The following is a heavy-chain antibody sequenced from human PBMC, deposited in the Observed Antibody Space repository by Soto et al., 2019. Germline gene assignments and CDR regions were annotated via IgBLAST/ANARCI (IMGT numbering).Heavy chain of an antibody. Sequence: ASVKVSCKASGYTFTSYGISWVRQAPGQGLEWMGWISAYNGNTNYAQKLQGRVTMTTDTSTSTAYMELSSLRSEDTAVYYCARDGPHESSGYYYGIGAYWGQGTLVTVS. V-gene: IGHV1-18*01. D-gene: IGHD3-22*01. CDR2: ISAYNGNT. CDR1: GYTFTSYG. J-gene: IGHJ4*02. CDR3: ARDGPHESSGYYYGIGAY.